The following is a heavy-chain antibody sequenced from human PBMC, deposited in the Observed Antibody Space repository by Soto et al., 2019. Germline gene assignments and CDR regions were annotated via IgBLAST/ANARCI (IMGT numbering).Heavy chain of an antibody. CDR1: GYTFTSYY. V-gene: IGHV1-46*01. CDR3: GREQVRPPFQYSYGMGYSYYGMDV. CDR2: INPSGGST. Sequence: ASVKVSCKASGYTFTSYYMHWVRQAPGQGLEWMGIINPSGGSTSYAQKFQGRVTMTRDTSTSTVYMELSSLRSEDTAVYYCGREQVRPPFQYSYGMGYSYYGMDVWGKGTTVTVSS. D-gene: IGHD5-18*01. J-gene: IGHJ6*04.